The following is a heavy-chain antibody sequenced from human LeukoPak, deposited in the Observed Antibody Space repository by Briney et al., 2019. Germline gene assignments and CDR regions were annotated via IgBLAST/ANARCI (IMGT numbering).Heavy chain of an antibody. Sequence: GGSLRLSCAASGFTFTNYAMSWVRQAPGKGLEWVSGISGSGGSTYHADSVKGRFIISRDSSNNTLYLQMNSLRVEDTAVYYCALLTVASDFDYWGQGALVTVSS. CDR2: ISGSGGST. CDR1: GFTFTNYA. J-gene: IGHJ4*02. V-gene: IGHV3-23*01. CDR3: ALLTVASDFDY. D-gene: IGHD5-12*01.